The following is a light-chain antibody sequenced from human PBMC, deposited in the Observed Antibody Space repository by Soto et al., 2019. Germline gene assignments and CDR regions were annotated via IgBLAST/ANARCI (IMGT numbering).Light chain of an antibody. CDR3: QQYGSAVKT. CDR1: QSVSNNY. Sequence: EIVLTQSPGTLSLSPGERAPLSCRASQSVSNNYLAWYQQKPGQAPSLLIFGASNRAPYIPDSFSGSGSGTDFTLTISRLEPEDFAVYFCQQYGSAVKTFGQGTKVDIK. V-gene: IGKV3-20*01. CDR2: GAS. J-gene: IGKJ1*01.